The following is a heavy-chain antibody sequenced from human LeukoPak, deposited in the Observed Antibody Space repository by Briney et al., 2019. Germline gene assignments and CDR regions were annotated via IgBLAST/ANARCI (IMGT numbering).Heavy chain of an antibody. CDR3: TLPGYYFDY. D-gene: IGHD3-10*01. CDR1: GFTFGDYA. Sequence: GRSLRLSCTASGFTFGDYAMSWVRQAPGKGLEWVGFIRSKADGGTTEYAASVKGRFTISRDDSNSIAYQQMNSLKTEDTAVYCCTLPGYYFDYWGQGTLVTVSS. J-gene: IGHJ4*02. V-gene: IGHV3-49*04. CDR2: IRSKADGGTT.